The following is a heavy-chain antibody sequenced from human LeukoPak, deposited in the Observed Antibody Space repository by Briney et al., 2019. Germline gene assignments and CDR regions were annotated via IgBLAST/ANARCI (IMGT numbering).Heavy chain of an antibody. V-gene: IGHV3-30*02. CDR2: IRYDGTNK. J-gene: IGHJ6*03. D-gene: IGHD6-19*01. Sequence: GGSLRLSCAASGFTFSSYAMHWVRQAPGKGLEWVAFIRYDGTNKYYADSVKGRFTISRDNSKNTLYLQMNSLRAEDTAVYYCAKGSKAVLFTRDHYMDVWGKGTTVTISS. CDR1: GFTFSSYA. CDR3: AKGSKAVLFTRDHYMDV.